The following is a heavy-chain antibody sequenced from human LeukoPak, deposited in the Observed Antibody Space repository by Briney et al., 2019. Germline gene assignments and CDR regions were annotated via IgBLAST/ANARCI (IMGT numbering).Heavy chain of an antibody. CDR1: GFTFSTYN. CDR2: ISSSGGST. J-gene: IGHJ6*03. CDR3: AKADYYYYMDV. V-gene: IGHV3-23*01. Sequence: GGSLRLSCAASGFTFSTYNMNWVRQAPGKGLEWVSAISSSGGSTYYADSVKGRFTISRDNSKNTLYLQMNSLRAEDTAVYYCAKADYYYYMDVWGKGTTVTVSS.